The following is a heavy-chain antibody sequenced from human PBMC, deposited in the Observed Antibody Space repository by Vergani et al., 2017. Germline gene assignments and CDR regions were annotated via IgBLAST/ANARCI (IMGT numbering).Heavy chain of an antibody. CDR2: ISYDGSNK. CDR3: ARAPQVVTAAHKPPFDY. D-gene: IGHD2-2*01. Sequence: QVQLVESGGGVVQPGRSLRLSCAASVFTFSSYAMHWVRQAPGKGREWVAVISYDGSNKYYADSVKGRFTISRDNSKNTLYLQMNSLRAEDTAVYYCARAPQVVTAAHKPPFDYWGQGTLVTVSS. J-gene: IGHJ4*02. V-gene: IGHV3-30-3*01. CDR1: VFTFSSYA.